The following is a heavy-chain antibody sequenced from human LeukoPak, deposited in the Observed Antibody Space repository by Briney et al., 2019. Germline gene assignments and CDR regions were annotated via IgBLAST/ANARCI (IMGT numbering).Heavy chain of an antibody. D-gene: IGHD6-19*01. CDR3: TTDPIAVAGTSFDI. V-gene: IGHV3-15*01. CDR1: GFTFSNAW. CDR2: IKSKTDGGTT. J-gene: IGHJ3*02. Sequence: GGSLRLSCAASGFTFSNAWMSWVRQAPGKGLEWVGRIKSKTDGGTTDYAAPVKGRFTISRDDSKNTLYLQMNSLKTEDTAVYYRTTDPIAVAGTSFDIWGQGTMVTVSS.